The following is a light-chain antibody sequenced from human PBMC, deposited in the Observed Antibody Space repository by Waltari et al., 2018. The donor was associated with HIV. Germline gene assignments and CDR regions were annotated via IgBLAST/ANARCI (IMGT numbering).Light chain of an antibody. J-gene: IGLJ3*02. CDR1: SSNIGAGHN. Sequence: QSVLTQPPSVSGAPGQRVTISCTGSSSNIGAGHNVQWFQQVPGTAPKLLIYDTFYRPSVVPDRFSRSNSNPSASLGISGLQAEDESDYYCQSYDNSLDGWVFGGGTNLTVL. CDR3: QSYDNSLDGWV. V-gene: IGLV1-40*01. CDR2: DTF.